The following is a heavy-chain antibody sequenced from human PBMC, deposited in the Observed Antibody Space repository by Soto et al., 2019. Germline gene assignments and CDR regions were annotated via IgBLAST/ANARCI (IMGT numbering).Heavy chain of an antibody. J-gene: IGHJ4*02. CDR1: GFGFSSYA. Sequence: EMQLLVSGGGLAQPGGSLRLSCAASGFGFSSYAMSWVRQAPGKGLEWVSGRTPGGGTTNYADSVKGRFTISRDNSNNTLYLETNSLRVEDTAIYYCAKDRGGEFTSSRYFDYWGQGTLVTVSS. D-gene: IGHD3-16*01. CDR2: RTPGGGTT. V-gene: IGHV3-23*01. CDR3: AKDRGGEFTSSRYFDY.